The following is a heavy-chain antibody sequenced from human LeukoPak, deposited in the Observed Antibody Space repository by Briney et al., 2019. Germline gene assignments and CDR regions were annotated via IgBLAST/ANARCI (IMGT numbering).Heavy chain of an antibody. V-gene: IGHV4-30-4*07. CDR3: ARIRISSTSQNYFDP. Sequence: SETLSLTCAVSGGTLTSGGYSWSWIRQSPGKALEWIGYIYYSGSAYYNPSLKSRVDISFDTSKNQFSLRMTSVTAADSAIYFCARIRISSTSQNYFDPWGQGTLVTVSS. J-gene: IGHJ5*02. D-gene: IGHD2-2*01. CDR2: IYYSGSA. CDR1: GGTLTSGGYS.